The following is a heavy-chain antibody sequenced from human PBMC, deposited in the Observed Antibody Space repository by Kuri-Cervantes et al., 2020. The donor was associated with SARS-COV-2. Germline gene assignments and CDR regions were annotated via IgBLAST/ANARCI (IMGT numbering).Heavy chain of an antibody. V-gene: IGHV5-51*01. CDR1: GYTFSSHW. CDR2: IYPTDSDT. J-gene: IGHJ4*02. CDR3: ARSTWGSYFDF. D-gene: IGHD3-16*01. Sequence: GESLKISCKASGYTFSSHWIGWVRQMPGKGLEWMGIIYPTDSDTRYSPSFQGQVTISADRSISTAYLQWSSLMASDTAMYYCARSTWGSYFDFWGQGTLVTVSS.